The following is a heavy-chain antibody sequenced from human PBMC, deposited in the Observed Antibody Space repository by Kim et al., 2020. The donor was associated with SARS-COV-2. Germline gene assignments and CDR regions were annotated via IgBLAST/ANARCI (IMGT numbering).Heavy chain of an antibody. J-gene: IGHJ6*02. V-gene: IGHV2-70*01. CDR1: GFSLSPSGMC. D-gene: IGHD5-18*01. Sequence: SGPTLVQPTQTLTLTCTFSGFSLSPSGMCVSWIRQPPGKALEWLALIDWDDDKYYSTSLKTRLTISKDTSKNQVVLTMTNMDPVDTTTYYCARMKIQLWPRYYYYGMDVWGQGTTVTVSS. CDR2: IDWDDDK. CDR3: ARMKIQLWPRYYYYGMDV.